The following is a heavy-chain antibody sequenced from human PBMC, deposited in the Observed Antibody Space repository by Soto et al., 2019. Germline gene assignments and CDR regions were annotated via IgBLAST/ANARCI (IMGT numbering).Heavy chain of an antibody. CDR1: GGSISSGDYY. Sequence: SSETLSLTCTVSGGSISSGDYYWSWIRQPPGKGLEWIGYISYSGNTYYNPSLKSRLSISGDTSKNQFSLRLSSVTAADTAVYYCVRTNYDYVWGSYRFDFWGQGTLVTVSS. CDR2: ISYSGNT. J-gene: IGHJ4*02. V-gene: IGHV4-30-4*01. CDR3: VRTNYDYVWGSYRFDF. D-gene: IGHD3-16*02.